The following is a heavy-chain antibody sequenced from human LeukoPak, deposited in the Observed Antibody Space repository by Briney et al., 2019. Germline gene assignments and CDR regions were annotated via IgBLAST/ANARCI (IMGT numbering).Heavy chain of an antibody. CDR3: VRGRWLQASFDN. D-gene: IGHD5-24*01. V-gene: IGHV3-48*04. CDR1: GFSFSNYG. CDR2: ISSSGSTI. Sequence: GGSLRLSCAASGFSFSNYGMNWVRQAPGKGLEWVSYISSSGSTIYYADSVKGRFTISRDNAKNSLYLQMNSLRSEDTAVYYCVRGRWLQASFDNWGQGTMVTVSS. J-gene: IGHJ3*02.